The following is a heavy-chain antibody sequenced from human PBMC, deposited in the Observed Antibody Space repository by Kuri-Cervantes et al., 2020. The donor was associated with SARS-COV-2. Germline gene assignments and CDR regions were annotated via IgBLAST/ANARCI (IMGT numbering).Heavy chain of an antibody. Sequence: SQTLSLTCAISGDSVSSNSAAWNWIRQSPSRGLEWLGRTYYRSKWYNDYAVSVKSRITINPDTSKNQFSLQLNSVTPEDTAVYYCARDGAGVAVAGTSNWFDPWGQGTLVTVSS. V-gene: IGHV6-1*01. CDR1: GDSVSSNSAA. J-gene: IGHJ5*02. D-gene: IGHD6-19*01. CDR3: ARDGAGVAVAGTSNWFDP. CDR2: TYYRSKWYN.